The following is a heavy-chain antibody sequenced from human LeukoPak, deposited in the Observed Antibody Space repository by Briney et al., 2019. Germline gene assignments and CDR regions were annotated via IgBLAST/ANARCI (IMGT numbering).Heavy chain of an antibody. CDR1: GFTFNMYA. CDR2: VSYDGRKT. J-gene: IGHJ4*02. V-gene: IGHV3-30*04. D-gene: IGHD4-17*01. Sequence: PGGSLRLSCAASGFTFNMYALHWVRQAPGKGLEWVAAVSYDGRKTHYADSVKGRFTISRDNSKDTLYLEMNSLRTEDTAVYYCARVRGTTTASNYFDYWGQGTLVTVSA. CDR3: ARVRGTTTASNYFDY.